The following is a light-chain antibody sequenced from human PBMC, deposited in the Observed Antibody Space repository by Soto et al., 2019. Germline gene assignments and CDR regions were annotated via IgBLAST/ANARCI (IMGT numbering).Light chain of an antibody. CDR1: QSISNH. J-gene: IGKJ1*01. CDR2: AAS. V-gene: IGKV1-39*01. CDR3: QQSYSSPPT. Sequence: DIQLTQSPASLSASVADRVIITCRASQSISNHLNWYQQKPGKAPKLLIFAASSLQSGVPSRFSGSRSGPDFTLTISRLQPEDFATYYCQQSYSSPPTFGQGTKVDIK.